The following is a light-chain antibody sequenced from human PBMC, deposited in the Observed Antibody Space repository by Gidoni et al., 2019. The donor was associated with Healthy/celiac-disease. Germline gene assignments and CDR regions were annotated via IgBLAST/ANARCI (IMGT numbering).Light chain of an antibody. CDR1: NIGSKS. J-gene: IGLJ2*01. CDR2: DDS. CDR3: QVWDSSSDHHVV. V-gene: IGLV3-21*02. Sequence: SYVLTQPPSLSVASAQTARITCGGNNIGSKSVHWYQQTPGQAPVLVVYDDSDRPSGIPERFSGSNSGNTATLTISRVEAGDEADYYCQVWDSSSDHHVVFGGGTKLTVL.